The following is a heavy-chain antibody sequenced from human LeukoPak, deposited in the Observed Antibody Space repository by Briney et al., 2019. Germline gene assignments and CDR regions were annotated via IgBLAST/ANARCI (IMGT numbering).Heavy chain of an antibody. Sequence: GGSLRLSCAASGFTFSSYGMHWVRQAPGKGLEWVAVISYDGSNKYYADSVKGRFTISRDNSKNTLYLQMNSLRAEDTAVYYCAKDHVRFPPYQPLSHWGQGTLVTVSS. CDR1: GFTFSSYG. CDR2: ISYDGSNK. J-gene: IGHJ4*02. D-gene: IGHD2-2*01. V-gene: IGHV3-30*18. CDR3: AKDHVRFPPYQPLSH.